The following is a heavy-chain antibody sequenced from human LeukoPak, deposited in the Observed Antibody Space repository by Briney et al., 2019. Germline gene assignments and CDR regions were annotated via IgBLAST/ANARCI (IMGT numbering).Heavy chain of an antibody. CDR3: ARDRAVRGVLFDY. CDR1: GYTFTGYY. D-gene: IGHD3-10*01. CDR2: INPNSGGT. V-gene: IGHV1-2*02. J-gene: IGHJ4*02. Sequence: ASVKISCKASGYTFTGYYMHWVRQAPGQGLEWMGWINPNSGGTNYAQKFQGRVTMTRDTSISTAYMELSRLRSDDTAVYYCARDRAVRGVLFDYWGQGTLVTVSS.